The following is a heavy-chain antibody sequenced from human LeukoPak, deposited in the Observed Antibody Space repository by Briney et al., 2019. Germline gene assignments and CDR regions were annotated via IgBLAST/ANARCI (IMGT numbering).Heavy chain of an antibody. Sequence: GVSLRLSCAASGFTFSSYGMHWVRQAPGKGLEWVAVIWYDGSNKYYADSVKGRFTISRDNSKNTLYLQMNSLRAEDTAVYYCARGFAAPAAMYFDYWGQGTLVTVSS. D-gene: IGHD2-2*01. CDR3: ARGFAAPAAMYFDY. J-gene: IGHJ4*02. CDR1: GFTFSSYG. V-gene: IGHV3-33*01. CDR2: IWYDGSNK.